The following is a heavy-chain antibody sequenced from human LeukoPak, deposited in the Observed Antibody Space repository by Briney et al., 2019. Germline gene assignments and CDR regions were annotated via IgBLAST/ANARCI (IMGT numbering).Heavy chain of an antibody. D-gene: IGHD3-10*01. J-gene: IGHJ6*01. CDR1: GGSISSYY. V-gene: IGHV4-59*08. CDR3: ARYGSGSYSFGMDV. Sequence: SSETLSLTCTVSGGSISSYYWSWIRQPPGKGLEWIGYIYYSGSTNYNPSLKSRVTISVDTSKNQFSLKLSSVTAADTAVYYCARYGSGSYSFGMDVWGKGPRSPPPQ. CDR2: IYYSGST.